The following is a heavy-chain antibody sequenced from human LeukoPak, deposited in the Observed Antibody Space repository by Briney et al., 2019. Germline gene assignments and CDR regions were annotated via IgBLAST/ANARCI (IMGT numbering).Heavy chain of an antibody. CDR3: ARYSSSNGRYYFDY. D-gene: IGHD6-6*01. V-gene: IGHV4-4*02. CDR2: IYHSGST. J-gene: IGHJ4*02. CDR1: GGSISSSNW. Sequence: SETLSLTCAVSGGSISSSNWWSWVRQPPGKGLEWIGEIYHSGSTNYNPSLKSRVTISVDKSKNQFSLKLSSVTAADTAVYYRARYSSSNGRYYFDYWGQGTLVTVSS.